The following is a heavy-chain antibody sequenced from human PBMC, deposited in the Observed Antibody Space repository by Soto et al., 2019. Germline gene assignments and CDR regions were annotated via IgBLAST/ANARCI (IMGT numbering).Heavy chain of an antibody. CDR1: GGTFSSYT. CDR2: IIPILGIA. D-gene: IGHD6-13*01. J-gene: IGHJ4*02. Sequence: ASVKVSCKASGGTFSSYTISWVRQAPGQGLEWMGRIIPILGIANYAQKFQGRVTITADKSTSTAYMELSSLRSEDTAVYYCARDLSFEAAAGYWGQGTLVTVSS. CDR3: ARDLSFEAAAGY. V-gene: IGHV1-69*04.